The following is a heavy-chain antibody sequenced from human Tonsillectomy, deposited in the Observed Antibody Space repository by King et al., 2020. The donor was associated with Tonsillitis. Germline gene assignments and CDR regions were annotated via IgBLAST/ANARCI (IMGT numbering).Heavy chain of an antibody. CDR3: ARETYYYDSSGYYHNWFDP. D-gene: IGHD3-22*01. Sequence: QLQESGPGLVKPSETLSLTCAVSGYSISSGYYWGWIRQPPGKGLEWIGSIYHSGSTYYNPSPKSRVTISVDTSKNQFSLKLRSVTAADTAVYYCARETYYYDSSGYYHNWFDPWGQGTLVTVSS. CDR2: IYHSGST. V-gene: IGHV4-38-2*02. J-gene: IGHJ5*02. CDR1: GYSISSGYY.